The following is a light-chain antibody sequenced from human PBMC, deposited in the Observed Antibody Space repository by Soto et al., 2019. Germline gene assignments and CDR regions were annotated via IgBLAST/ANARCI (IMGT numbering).Light chain of an antibody. CDR2: GAS. Sequence: EIVITQSPATLAVSPGEAASISCRSIQSVSSNLAWYQQKPGQAPRLLIYGASTRATGISARFSGGGSGTEFTLSISSLQSEDFAVYYCQQYNNWPPSITFGQGTRLEIK. CDR3: QQYNNWPPSIT. J-gene: IGKJ5*01. CDR1: QSVSSN. V-gene: IGKV3-15*01.